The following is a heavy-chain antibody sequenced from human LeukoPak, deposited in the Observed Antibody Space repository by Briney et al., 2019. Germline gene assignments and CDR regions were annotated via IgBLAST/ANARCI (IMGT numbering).Heavy chain of an antibody. V-gene: IGHV4-28*03. Sequence: SETLSLTCGVPGYSISSNNWWGWVRQPPGKGLEWIGYIHHSGSSKYNLSLKNRVTMSLDTSKNQVSLKLSSVTAADTAVYYCARDGGRTSSDAVEIWGQGTMVIVSS. CDR2: IHHSGSS. J-gene: IGHJ3*02. CDR3: ARDGGRTSSDAVEI. CDR1: GYSISSNNW. D-gene: IGHD2-2*01.